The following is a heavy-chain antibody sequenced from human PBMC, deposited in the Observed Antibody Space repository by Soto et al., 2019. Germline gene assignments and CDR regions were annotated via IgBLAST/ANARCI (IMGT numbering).Heavy chain of an antibody. Sequence: SETLSLTCAVYGGSFSGYYWSWIRQPPGKGLEWIGEINHSGSTNYNPSLKSRVTISVDTSKNQFSLKLSSVTAADTAVYYCARGVYYDFWSGHHEHYYMDVWGKGTTVTVSS. V-gene: IGHV4-34*01. CDR2: INHSGST. CDR1: GGSFSGYY. CDR3: ARGVYYDFWSGHHEHYYMDV. J-gene: IGHJ6*03. D-gene: IGHD3-3*01.